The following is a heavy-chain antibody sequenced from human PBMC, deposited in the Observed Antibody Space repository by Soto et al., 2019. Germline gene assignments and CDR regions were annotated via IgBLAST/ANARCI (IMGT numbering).Heavy chain of an antibody. V-gene: IGHV4-31*03. CDR3: AREMGIRKDYPVGYFDY. CDR2: IYYSGST. Sequence: QVQLQESGPGLVKPSQTLSLTCTVSGGSISSGGYYWSWIRQHPGKGLEWIGYIYYSGSTYYNPSLKSRVTISVDTSKNQFSLKLSSVTAADTAVYYCAREMGIRKDYPVGYFDYWGQGTLVTVSS. D-gene: IGHD4-17*01. J-gene: IGHJ4*02. CDR1: GGSISSGGYY.